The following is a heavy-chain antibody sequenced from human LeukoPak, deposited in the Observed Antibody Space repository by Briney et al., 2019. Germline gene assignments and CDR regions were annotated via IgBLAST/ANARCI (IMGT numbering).Heavy chain of an antibody. J-gene: IGHJ6*02. V-gene: IGHV3-23*01. Sequence: PGGSLRLSCAGSGFTFSRYAMTWVRQAPGKGLEWVSVISGSGDTTYYADSVKGRFTISRDNSKNTLYLQMNSLKAEDTAVYYCAKSRPYYYGSGSYSGLYGMDVWGQGTTVTVFS. CDR1: GFTFSRYA. D-gene: IGHD3-10*01. CDR3: AKSRPYYYGSGSYSGLYGMDV. CDR2: ISGSGDTT.